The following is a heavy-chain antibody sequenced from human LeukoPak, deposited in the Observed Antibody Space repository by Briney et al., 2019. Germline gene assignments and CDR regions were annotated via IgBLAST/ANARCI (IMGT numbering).Heavy chain of an antibody. V-gene: IGHV1-46*01. CDR3: ARDQRESGYEPDAVDY. Sequence: ASVKVSCKASGYTFTSYYMHWVRQAPGQGLEWMGIINLSGGSTSYAQKFQGRVTMTRDTSTSTVYMELSSLRSEDTAVYYCARDQRESGYEPDAVDYWGQGTLVTVSS. D-gene: IGHD5-12*01. CDR1: GYTFTSYY. CDR2: INLSGGST. J-gene: IGHJ4*02.